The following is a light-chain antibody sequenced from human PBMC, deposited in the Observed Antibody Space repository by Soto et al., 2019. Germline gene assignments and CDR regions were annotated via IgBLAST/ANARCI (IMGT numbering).Light chain of an antibody. Sequence: QSVLTQPASVSGSPGQSITISCTGTSSDVGGYNYVSWYQQHPGKAPKLMIYDVSNRPSGVSNRFSGSKSGNTASLTISGLQAEDEADYSCSSYTSSSPLVFGGGTKLTVL. CDR1: SSDVGGYNY. V-gene: IGLV2-14*01. CDR3: SSYTSSSPLV. J-gene: IGLJ2*01. CDR2: DVS.